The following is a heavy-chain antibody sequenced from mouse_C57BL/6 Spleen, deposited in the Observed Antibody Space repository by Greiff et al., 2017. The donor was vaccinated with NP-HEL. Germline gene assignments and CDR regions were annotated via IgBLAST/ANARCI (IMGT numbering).Heavy chain of an antibody. CDR3: TRGSYSKRAMDY. Sequence: QVQLKESGAELVRPGASVTLSCKASGYTFTDYEMHWVKQTPVHGLEWIGAIDPETGGTAYNQKFKGKAILTADKSSSTAYMELRSLTSEDSAVYYCTRGSYSKRAMDYWGQGTSVTVSS. J-gene: IGHJ4*01. CDR2: IDPETGGT. D-gene: IGHD2-5*01. CDR1: GYTFTDYE. V-gene: IGHV1-15*01.